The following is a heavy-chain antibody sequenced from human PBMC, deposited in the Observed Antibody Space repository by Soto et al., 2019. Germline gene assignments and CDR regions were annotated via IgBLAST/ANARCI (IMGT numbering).Heavy chain of an antibody. J-gene: IGHJ4*02. CDR1: GASISSKNNY. CDR3: AGQRTSVVTQAYFDV. D-gene: IGHD2-21*02. V-gene: IGHV4-39*01. Sequence: TLSLTCTVPGASISSKNNYWGGIRQPPGKVLEWIRSSYYSGMTYNNPSLRSRVSMSIDTSRDQFSLKLNPVTAADTALYFCAGQRTSVVTQAYFDVWARGPL. CDR2: SYYSGMT.